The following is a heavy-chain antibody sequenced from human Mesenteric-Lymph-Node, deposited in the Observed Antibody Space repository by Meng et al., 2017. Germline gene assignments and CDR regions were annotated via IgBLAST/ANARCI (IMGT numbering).Heavy chain of an antibody. CDR2: IYHSGST. CDR3: ARLCHCSSGNYNDAFDI. V-gene: IGHV4-38-2*01. J-gene: IGHJ3*02. Sequence: ESLKISCAASGFTFSSYWMSWVRQAPGKGLEWIGSIYHSGSTYYNPSLKSRVTISVDTSKNQFSLKLSSVTAADTALYYCARLCHCSSGNYNDAFDIWGQGTMVTVSS. D-gene: IGHD3-10*01. CDR1: GFTFSSYW.